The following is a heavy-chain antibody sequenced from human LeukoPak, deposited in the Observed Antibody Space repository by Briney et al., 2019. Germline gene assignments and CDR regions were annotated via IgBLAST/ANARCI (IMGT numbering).Heavy chain of an antibody. CDR1: GFNFDDYA. Sequence: GGSLRLSCVASGFNFDDYAMYWVRQAPGKGLEWVSGIGWNSGIIDYADSVKGRFTISRDNAKNSLYLQMNSLRAEDTALYYCAKGGYCGSGTYSHCDHWGQGTLVTVSS. CDR3: AKGGYCGSGTYSHCDH. CDR2: IGWNSGII. J-gene: IGHJ4*02. D-gene: IGHD3-10*01. V-gene: IGHV3-9*01.